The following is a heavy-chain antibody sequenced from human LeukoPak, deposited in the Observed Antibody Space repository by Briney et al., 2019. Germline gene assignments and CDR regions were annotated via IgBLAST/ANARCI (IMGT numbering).Heavy chain of an antibody. J-gene: IGHJ6*02. V-gene: IGHV1-2*02. CDR3: ARDRVVVVPAATAYYYYGMDV. CDR1: GYTFTGYY. Sequence: GASVKYSCKASGYTFTGYYMHWMRQAPGQGIEWMGWINPNSGGTNYAQKFQGRVTMTRDTSISTAYMELSRLRSDDTAVYYCARDRVVVVPAATAYYYYGMDVWGQGTTVTVSS. D-gene: IGHD2-2*01. CDR2: INPNSGGT.